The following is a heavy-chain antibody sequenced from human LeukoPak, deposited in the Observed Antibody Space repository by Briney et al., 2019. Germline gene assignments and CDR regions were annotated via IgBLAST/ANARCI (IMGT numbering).Heavy chain of an antibody. D-gene: IGHD3-22*01. V-gene: IGHV3-53*01. CDR2: IYSGGST. Sequence: GGSLRLSCAASGFTVSSNYMSWVRKAPGQGLEWVSVIYSGGSTYYADSVKGRYTISRDNSKNTLYLQMNSLRAEDTAVYYCARWGSGYHDAFDIWGQGTMVTVSS. J-gene: IGHJ3*02. CDR1: GFTVSSNY. CDR3: ARWGSGYHDAFDI.